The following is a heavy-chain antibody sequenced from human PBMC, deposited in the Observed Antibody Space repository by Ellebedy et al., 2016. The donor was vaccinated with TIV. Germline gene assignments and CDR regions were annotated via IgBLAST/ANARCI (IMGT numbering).Heavy chain of an antibody. V-gene: IGHV4-34*01. Sequence: MPSETLSLTCAVYGDSVSEYFWSWIRQPPGKGLEWIGEFTHLGNTNYNPSFKSRVTISIDTSKNQVSLKLNSVTAADTAVYFCAREGKGTTSLHFWGQGTQVTVSS. CDR1: GDSVSEYF. D-gene: IGHD1-7*01. CDR3: AREGKGTTSLHF. CDR2: FTHLGNT. J-gene: IGHJ4*02.